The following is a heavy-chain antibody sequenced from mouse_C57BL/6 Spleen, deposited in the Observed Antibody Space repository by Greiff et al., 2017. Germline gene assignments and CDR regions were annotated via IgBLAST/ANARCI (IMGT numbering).Heavy chain of an antibody. CDR1: GYAFSSYW. D-gene: IGHD2-4*01. CDR2: IYPGDGDT. CDR3: ARPMIRYAMDY. J-gene: IGHJ4*01. V-gene: IGHV1-80*01. Sequence: VQLQESGAELVKPGASVKISCKASGYAFSSYWMNWVKQRPGKGLEWIGQIYPGDGDTNYNGKFKGKATLTADKSSSTAYMQLSSLTSEDSAVYFCARPMIRYAMDYWGQGTSVTVSS.